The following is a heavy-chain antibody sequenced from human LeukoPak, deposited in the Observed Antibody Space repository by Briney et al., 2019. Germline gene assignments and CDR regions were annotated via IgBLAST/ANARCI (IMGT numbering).Heavy chain of an antibody. Sequence: PGGSLRLSCAASGFTFSNYGMHWVRQAPGKGLEWVSYISSSSSTIYYADSVKGRFTISRDNAKNSLYLQMNSLRDEDTAVYYCAREVQDYIWGSYRYGDIDYWGQGTLVTVSS. CDR2: ISSSSSTI. J-gene: IGHJ4*02. CDR1: GFTFSNYG. D-gene: IGHD3-16*02. CDR3: AREVQDYIWGSYRYGDIDY. V-gene: IGHV3-48*02.